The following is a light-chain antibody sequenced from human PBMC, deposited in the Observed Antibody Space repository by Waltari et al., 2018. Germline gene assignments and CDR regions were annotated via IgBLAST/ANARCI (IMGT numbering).Light chain of an antibody. J-gene: IGKJ2*01. V-gene: IGKV3-15*01. Sequence: ETIMPQSPATLSVSPGETATLSCRASKSVGNNIAWFQQTPGQAPRLLIYVTSSRSTNIPGRFSGAGSGTDFTLTISGLQSEDFAVYYCQQYNEWPYTFGQGT. CDR1: KSVGNN. CDR3: QQYNEWPYT. CDR2: VTS.